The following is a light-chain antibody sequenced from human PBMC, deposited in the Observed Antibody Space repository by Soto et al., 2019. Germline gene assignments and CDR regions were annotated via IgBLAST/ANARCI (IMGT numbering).Light chain of an antibody. CDR1: QSISNN. CDR3: QQHSDWPLS. V-gene: IGKV3-15*01. CDR2: GAS. Sequence: EIELTQSPATLSVSPGDRATLSCRASQSISNNLAWYQQKPGQAPRLLIYGASTRAAGIPGRFSGTGSGTEFILTITSLQSEDFALYYCQQHSDWPLSFGGGTKVEI. J-gene: IGKJ4*01.